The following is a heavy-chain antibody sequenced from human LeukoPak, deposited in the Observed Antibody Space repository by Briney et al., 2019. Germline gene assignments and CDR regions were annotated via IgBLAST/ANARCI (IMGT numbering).Heavy chain of an antibody. Sequence: SETLSLTCTVSGYSISSGHYWGWIRQPPGKGLEWIGYIYYSGSTNYNPSLKSRVTISVDTSKNQFSLKLSSVTAADTAVYYCARDISGYDYFDYWGQGTLVTVSS. V-gene: IGHV4-61*01. D-gene: IGHD5-12*01. CDR3: ARDISGYDYFDY. CDR2: IYYSGST. J-gene: IGHJ4*02. CDR1: GYSISSGHY.